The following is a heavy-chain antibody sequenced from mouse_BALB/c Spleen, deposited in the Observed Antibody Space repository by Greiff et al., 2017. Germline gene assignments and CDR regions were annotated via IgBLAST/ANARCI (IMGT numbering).Heavy chain of an antibody. J-gene: IGHJ1*01. CDR1: GYTFTSYW. V-gene: IGHV1-69*02. D-gene: IGHD4-1*01. CDR2: IDPSDSET. CDR3: ARGTGLRYFDV. Sequence: VQLQQPGAELVKPGAPVKLSCKASGYTFTSYWMNWVKQRPGRGLEWIGRIDPSDSETHYNQKFKDKATLTVDKSSSTAYIQLSSLTSEDSAVYYCARGTGLRYFDVWGAGTTVTVSS.